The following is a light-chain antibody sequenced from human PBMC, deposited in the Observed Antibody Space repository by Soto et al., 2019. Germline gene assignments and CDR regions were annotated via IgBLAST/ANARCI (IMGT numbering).Light chain of an antibody. V-gene: IGKV3-20*01. J-gene: IGKJ1*01. CDR3: QQYGSSGT. CDR2: GAS. Sequence: LTYPPGTLYLTTGERATLSCRASQSVSNNYLAWYQQKPGQAPRLLIYGASNRATGIPDRFSGSGSGTDFTLTISRLEPEDFAVYYCQQYGSSGTFGQGTKVDI. CDR1: QSVSNNY.